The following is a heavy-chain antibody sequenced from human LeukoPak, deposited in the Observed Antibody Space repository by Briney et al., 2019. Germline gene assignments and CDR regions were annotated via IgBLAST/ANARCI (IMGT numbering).Heavy chain of an antibody. CDR2: ISAYNGNT. D-gene: IGHD3-22*01. CDR3: ARGPFYDSSGYYTFHFDY. Sequence: ASVKVSCKASGYTFTSYGISWVRQTPGQGLERMGWISAYNGNTNYAQKLQGRVTMTTDTSTSTAYMELRSLRSDDTAVYYCARGPFYDSSGYYTFHFDYWGQGTLVTVSS. J-gene: IGHJ4*02. V-gene: IGHV1-18*01. CDR1: GYTFTSYG.